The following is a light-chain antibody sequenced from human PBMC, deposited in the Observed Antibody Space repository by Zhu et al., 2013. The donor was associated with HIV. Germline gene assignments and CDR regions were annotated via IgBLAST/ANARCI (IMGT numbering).Light chain of an antibody. Sequence: DVLMTQSPSTLSASVGDRVTVTCRASQNVDGWLAWYQQKPGKAPKLLIYSASRLASGVPSRFSGSGSGTEFTLTITNLQPDDFATYYCLQDYNFPRTFGQGTEGGNQT. J-gene: IGKJ1*01. V-gene: IGKV1-5*01. CDR3: LQDYNFPRT. CDR1: QNVDGW. CDR2: SAS.